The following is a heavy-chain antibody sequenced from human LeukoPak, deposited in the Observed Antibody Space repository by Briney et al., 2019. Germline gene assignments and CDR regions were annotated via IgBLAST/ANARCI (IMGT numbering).Heavy chain of an antibody. V-gene: IGHV3-30-3*01. CDR3: AREGWNGRSLDY. CDR1: GFTFSSFA. CDR2: ISYDGSNK. D-gene: IGHD1-1*01. J-gene: IGHJ4*02. Sequence: GRSLRLSCAASGFTFSSFAMHWVRQAPGKGLEWVAVISYDGSNKYYADSVKGRFTISRDNSKNTLYLQMNSLRAEDTAVYYCAREGWNGRSLDYWGQGTLVTVSS.